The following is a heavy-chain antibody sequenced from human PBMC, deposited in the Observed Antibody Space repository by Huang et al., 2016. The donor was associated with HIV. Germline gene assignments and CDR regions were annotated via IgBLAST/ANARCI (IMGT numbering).Heavy chain of an antibody. CDR3: ARQRASGSTYVDS. D-gene: IGHD2-15*01. CDR1: GYKFTSYW. J-gene: IGHJ4*02. Sequence: EVQLVQSGAEVKKPGESLKISCKGSGYKFTSYWIAGVRQMPGKGLERMGIIYPGDSATRYTPSFQGQVTISADKSINTAYLQWSSLKTSDTAMYFCARQRASGSTYVDSWGQGTLLTVYS. CDR2: IYPGDSAT. V-gene: IGHV5-51*01.